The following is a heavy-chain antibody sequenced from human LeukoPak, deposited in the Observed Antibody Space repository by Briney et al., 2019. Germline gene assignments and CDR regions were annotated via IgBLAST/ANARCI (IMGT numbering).Heavy chain of an antibody. CDR3: ANRDSGYDYGFDS. D-gene: IGHD5-12*01. J-gene: IGHJ4*02. CDR1: GFTFSSYG. Sequence: GRSLRLSCAASGFTFSSYGMHWVRQAPGKGLEWVAVIAYDGSNKYYADSVKGRFTISRDNSKNTLYLQMNSLRVEDTAMYYCANRDSGYDYGFDSWGQGTLVTVSS. CDR2: IAYDGSNK. V-gene: IGHV3-30*18.